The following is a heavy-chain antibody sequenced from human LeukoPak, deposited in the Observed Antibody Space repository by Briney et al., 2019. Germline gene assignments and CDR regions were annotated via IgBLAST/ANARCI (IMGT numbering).Heavy chain of an antibody. V-gene: IGHV4-39*02. D-gene: IGHD2-2*03. CDR3: ARLWIVATWFDA. Sequence: PSETLSLTCTVSNGSMTSDSYYWAWVRQLPGKGLEWIGTIFYSGKTYYSASLKSRVTVSLDTSKKNFSLRLSSVTAADMAVYYCARLWIVATWFDAWGEGALVTVSS. CDR1: NGSMTSDSYY. J-gene: IGHJ5*02. CDR2: IFYSGKT.